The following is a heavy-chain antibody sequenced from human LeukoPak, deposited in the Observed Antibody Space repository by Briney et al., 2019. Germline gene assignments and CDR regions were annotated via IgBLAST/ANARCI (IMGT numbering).Heavy chain of an antibody. CDR3: ARVDYYYMDV. Sequence: SETLSLTCAVYGGSFSGYYWSWIRQPPGKGLEWIGEINHSGSTNYNPSLKSRVTISVDTSKNQFSLKLSSATAADTAVYYCARVDYYYMDVWAKGPRSPSP. CDR1: GGSFSGYY. CDR2: INHSGST. J-gene: IGHJ6*03. V-gene: IGHV4-34*01.